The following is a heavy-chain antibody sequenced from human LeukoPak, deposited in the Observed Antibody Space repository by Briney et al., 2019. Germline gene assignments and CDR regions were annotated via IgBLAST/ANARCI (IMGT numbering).Heavy chain of an antibody. CDR2: ISYDGSNK. Sequence: GGSLRVSCAASGFTLSSHGMHLVRQAPGKRLEWVAVISYDGSNKYYADCVKGRFTISRDRAKNSLYLQMNSLRAEDTAVYYCAELGITMIGGVWGKGTTVTISS. CDR3: AELGITMIGGV. CDR1: GFTLSSHG. D-gene: IGHD3-10*02. V-gene: IGHV3-30*18. J-gene: IGHJ6*04.